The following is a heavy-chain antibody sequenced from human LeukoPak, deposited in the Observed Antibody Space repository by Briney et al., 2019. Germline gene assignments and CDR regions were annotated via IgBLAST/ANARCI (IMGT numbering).Heavy chain of an antibody. CDR3: ARSHDHLWGNYPDY. D-gene: IGHD3-16*02. Sequence: SETLSLTCTVSGGSISSPSYYWGWVRQSPGKGLEWIGSVYYTGRTDYNPSLKSRVTLSVDKSKNQFSLRLNSVTAADTAMYYCARSHDHLWGNYPDYWGQGTLVTASS. J-gene: IGHJ4*02. V-gene: IGHV4-39*07. CDR2: VYYTGRT. CDR1: GGSISSPSYY.